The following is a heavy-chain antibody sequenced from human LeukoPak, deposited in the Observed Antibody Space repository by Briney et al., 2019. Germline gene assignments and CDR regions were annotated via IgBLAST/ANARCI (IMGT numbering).Heavy chain of an antibody. J-gene: IGHJ5*02. D-gene: IGHD6-19*01. CDR1: GGTFSSYA. Sequence: SVKVSCKASGGTFSSYAISWVRQAPGQGLEWMGRIIPIFGTANYAQKFQGRVTITTDESTSTAYMELSSLRSEDTAVYYCARVGLDSSGRYVGWFDPWGQGTLVTVSS. CDR2: IIPIFGTA. CDR3: ARVGLDSSGRYVGWFDP. V-gene: IGHV1-69*05.